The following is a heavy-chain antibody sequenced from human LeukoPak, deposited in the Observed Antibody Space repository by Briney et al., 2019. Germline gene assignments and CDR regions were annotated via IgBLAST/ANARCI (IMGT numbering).Heavy chain of an antibody. CDR1: AFTFDDYG. J-gene: IGHJ4*02. CDR3: ARSPPPAIYYDSSGYYYFDY. CDR2: INWNGGST. Sequence: GGSLRLSCAASAFTFDDYGMSWVRQAPGKGLEWVSGINWNGGSTGYADSVKGRFTISRDNAKNSLYLQMNCLRAEDTALYYCARSPPPAIYYDSSGYYYFDYWGQGTLVTVSS. V-gene: IGHV3-20*04. D-gene: IGHD3-22*01.